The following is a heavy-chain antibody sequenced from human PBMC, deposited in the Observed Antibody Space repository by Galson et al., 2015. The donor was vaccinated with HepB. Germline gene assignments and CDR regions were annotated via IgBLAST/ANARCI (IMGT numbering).Heavy chain of an antibody. V-gene: IGHV7-4-1*02. CDR1: GGTFSSYA. CDR2: INTNTGNP. CDR3: ARDYYDSSGYYHTFY. Sequence: SVKVSCKASGGTFSSYAISWVRQAPGQGLEWMGWINTNTGNPTYAQGFTGRFVFSLDTSVSTAYLQISSLKAEDTAVYYCARDYYDSSGYYHTFYWGQGTLVTVSS. D-gene: IGHD3-22*01. J-gene: IGHJ4*02.